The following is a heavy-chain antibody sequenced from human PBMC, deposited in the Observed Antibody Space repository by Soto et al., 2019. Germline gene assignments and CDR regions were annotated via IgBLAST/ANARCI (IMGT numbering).Heavy chain of an antibody. CDR1: GFMFSNYA. CDR2: INPGGENT. V-gene: IGHV3-48*01. D-gene: IGHD2-8*01. Sequence: GGSLRLSCTVSGFMFSNYAMTWVRQAPGKGLEWVSDINPGGENTYYADSVKGRFTISRDNAKNSLYLQMNSLRAEDTAVYYCARRAPSLIVLMGRGAFDIWGQGTMVTVSS. J-gene: IGHJ3*02. CDR3: ARRAPSLIVLMGRGAFDI.